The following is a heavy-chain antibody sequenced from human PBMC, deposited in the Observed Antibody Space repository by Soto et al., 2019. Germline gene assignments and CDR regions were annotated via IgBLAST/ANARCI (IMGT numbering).Heavy chain of an antibody. D-gene: IGHD6-13*01. J-gene: IGHJ4*02. CDR3: AKGGGIAAAGTDFDY. Sequence: GGSLRLSCAASGFTFDDYAMHWVRQAPGKGLEWVSGISWNSGSIGYADSVKGRFTISRDNAKNSLYLQMNSLRAEDTAWYYWAKGGGIAAAGTDFDYWGQGTLVTVSS. V-gene: IGHV3-9*01. CDR2: ISWNSGSI. CDR1: GFTFDDYA.